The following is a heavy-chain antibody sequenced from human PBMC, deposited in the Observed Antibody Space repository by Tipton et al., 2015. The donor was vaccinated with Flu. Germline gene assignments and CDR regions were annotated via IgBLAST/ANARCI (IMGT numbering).Heavy chain of an antibody. J-gene: IGHJ4*02. Sequence: TLSLTCTVSGGSISSYYWSWIRQPPGKGLEWIGYIYYSGSTNYNPSLKSRVTISVDTSKNQFSLKLSSVTAADTAVYYCARRGAYATFDYWGQGTLVTVSS. CDR1: GGSISSYY. V-gene: IGHV4-59*01. D-gene: IGHD5-12*01. CDR2: IYYSGST. CDR3: ARRGAYATFDY.